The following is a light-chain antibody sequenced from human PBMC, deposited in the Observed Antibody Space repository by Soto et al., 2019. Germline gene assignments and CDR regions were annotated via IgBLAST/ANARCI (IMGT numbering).Light chain of an antibody. CDR3: MQAKQFPYT. V-gene: IGKV2-24*01. Sequence: DIVVTQTPLSSPVTLGQPASISCRSSESLVHSDGTTYLSWFQQRPGQPPRLLIYHISNRFSGVPDRFSGSGAGTDFTLKISRVEDEDGGVYYCMQAKQFPYTFGQGTKLEIK. J-gene: IGKJ2*01. CDR1: ESLVHSDGTTY. CDR2: HIS.